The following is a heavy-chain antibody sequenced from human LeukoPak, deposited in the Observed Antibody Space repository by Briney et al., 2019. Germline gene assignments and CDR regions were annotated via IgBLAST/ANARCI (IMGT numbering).Heavy chain of an antibody. CDR3: ARERLTVTTVRRLNYSDY. J-gene: IGHJ4*02. V-gene: IGHV4-59*01. Sequence: SETLSLTCTASGGSISSYYWSWLRQPPGKGLEWFGYIYYSGSTNYNPSLKSRVTISVDTSKNQFSLKLSSVTAADTAVYYCARERLTVTTVRRLNYSDYWGQGTLVTVSS. D-gene: IGHD4-11*01. CDR2: IYYSGST. CDR1: GGSISSYY.